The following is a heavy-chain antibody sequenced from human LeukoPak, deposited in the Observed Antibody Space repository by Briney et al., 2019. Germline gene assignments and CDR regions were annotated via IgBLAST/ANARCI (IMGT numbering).Heavy chain of an antibody. CDR1: GDSISNGYD. Sequence: KPSETLSLTCGVSGDSISNGYDWAWIPRPPGQGREWIAGSRQGEATCYNPYLKSPVTNSLDTSKNHFSQKLNYVTAADTAVYYCARVASIILGYAGFDYWGQGTLVTVSS. CDR3: ARVASIILGYAGFDY. D-gene: IGHD2-2*01. J-gene: IGHJ4*02. CDR2: SRQGEAT. V-gene: IGHV4-38-2*01.